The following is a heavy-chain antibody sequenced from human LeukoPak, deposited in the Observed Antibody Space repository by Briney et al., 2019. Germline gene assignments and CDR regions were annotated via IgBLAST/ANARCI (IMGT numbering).Heavy chain of an antibody. CDR2: INSDGSST. J-gene: IGHJ4*02. V-gene: IGHV3-74*01. CDR3: ARAPGAGYYFDY. CDR1: GFTLSSYW. Sequence: GGSLRLSCAASGFTLSSYWMHWVRQGPGKGLVGVSRINSDGSSTSYADSVRGRFTISRDNANNTLYLQMNSLRAEDTAVYYCARAPGAGYYFDYWGQGTLVTVSS. D-gene: IGHD6-19*01.